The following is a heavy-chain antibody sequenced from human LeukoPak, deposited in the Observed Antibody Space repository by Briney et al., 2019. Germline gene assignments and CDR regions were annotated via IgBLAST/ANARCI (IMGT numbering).Heavy chain of an antibody. V-gene: IGHV4-39*01. J-gene: IGHJ3*02. CDR1: GGPISSNKYY. Sequence: SETLSLTCTVSGGPISSNKYYWGWIRQPPGKGREWIGSIYYSGSTYYNPSLKSRVTISVDTSKNQFSLKLSSVTAADTAVFYCATPYSGGYHGLDIWGQGTMVTVSS. D-gene: IGHD1-26*01. CDR3: ATPYSGGYHGLDI. CDR2: IYYSGST.